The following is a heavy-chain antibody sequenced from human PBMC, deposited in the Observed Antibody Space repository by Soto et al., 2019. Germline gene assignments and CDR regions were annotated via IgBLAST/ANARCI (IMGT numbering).Heavy chain of an antibody. J-gene: IGHJ4*02. CDR2: IIPIFGTV. CDR3: ARTYYYDSDY. V-gene: IGHV1-69*06. CDR1: GGTFSSYA. D-gene: IGHD3-3*01. Sequence: SVKVSCKASGGTFSSYAISWVRQAPGQGLEWMGGIIPIFGTVNYAQKFQGRVTITADNTTSTASMELSSLRSEDTAVYYCARTYYYDSDYWGQGTLVTVSS.